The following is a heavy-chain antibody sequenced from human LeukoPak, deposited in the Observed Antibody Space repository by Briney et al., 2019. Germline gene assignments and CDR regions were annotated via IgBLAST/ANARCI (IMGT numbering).Heavy chain of an antibody. CDR2: IYYSGST. J-gene: IGHJ4*02. Sequence: PSETLSLTCTVSGGSISSYYWSWIRQPSGKGLEWIGYIYYSGSTNYNPSLKSRVTISVDTSKNQFSLKLSSVTAADTAVYYCARVRRADGSGSYLVSPHFDYWGQGTLVTVSS. CDR1: GGSISSYY. V-gene: IGHV4-59*08. CDR3: ARVRRADGSGSYLVSPHFDY. D-gene: IGHD3-10*01.